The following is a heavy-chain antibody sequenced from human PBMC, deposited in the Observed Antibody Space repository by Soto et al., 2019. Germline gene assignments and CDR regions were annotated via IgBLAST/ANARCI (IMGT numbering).Heavy chain of an antibody. J-gene: IGHJ6*01. Sequence: PSETLSLTCTVSGGSISSYYWSWIRQPPGKGLEWIGYIYYSGSTNYNPSLKSRVTISVDTSKNQFSLKLSSVTAADTAVYYCARVIGTTSQDYYYYYGIDVWGQGTTVTVSS. CDR1: GGSISSYY. CDR3: ARVIGTTSQDYYYYYGIDV. D-gene: IGHD1-7*01. CDR2: IYYSGST. V-gene: IGHV4-59*12.